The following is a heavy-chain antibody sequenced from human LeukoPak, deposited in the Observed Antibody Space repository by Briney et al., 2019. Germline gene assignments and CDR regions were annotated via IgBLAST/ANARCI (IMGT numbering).Heavy chain of an antibody. CDR2: INPNSGGT. CDR3: ARDRGGYSGYDAFDI. J-gene: IGHJ3*02. Sequence: ASVKVSCKTSGYTFTGYYIHWVRQAPGQGLEWMGWINPNSGGTNYAQKFQGWVTVTRDTSNSTAYMDVSRLRSDDTAVYYCARDRGGYSGYDAFDIWGQGTMVTVSS. CDR1: GYTFTGYY. V-gene: IGHV1-2*04. D-gene: IGHD5-12*01.